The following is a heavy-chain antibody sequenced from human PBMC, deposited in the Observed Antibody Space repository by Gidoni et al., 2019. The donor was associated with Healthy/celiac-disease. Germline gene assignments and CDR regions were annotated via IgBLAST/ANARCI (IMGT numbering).Heavy chain of an antibody. CDR3: AILLIAAAGTFDAFDI. D-gene: IGHD6-13*01. CDR1: GFPVSSNY. J-gene: IGHJ3*02. CDR2: IYSGGST. Sequence: EVQLVESGGGLVQPGGSLRLSCAASGFPVSSNYMSWVRQAPGKGLEWVSVIYSGGSTYYADSVKGRFTISRDNSKNTLYLQMNSLRAEDTAVYYCAILLIAAAGTFDAFDIWGQGTMVTVSS. V-gene: IGHV3-66*01.